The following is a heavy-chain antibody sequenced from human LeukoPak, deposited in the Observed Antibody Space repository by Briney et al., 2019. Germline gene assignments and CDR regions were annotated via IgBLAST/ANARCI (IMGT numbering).Heavy chain of an antibody. J-gene: IGHJ5*02. CDR3: ARGRYSSSWYLVGNWFDP. D-gene: IGHD6-13*01. Sequence: ASVKVSCKASGYTFTSYYMHWVRQAPGQGLEWMGIINPSGGSTNYAQKFQGRVTITTDESTSTAYMELSSLRSEDTAVYYCARGRYSSSWYLVGNWFDPWGQGTLVTVSS. CDR1: GYTFTSYY. V-gene: IGHV1-46*01. CDR2: INPSGGST.